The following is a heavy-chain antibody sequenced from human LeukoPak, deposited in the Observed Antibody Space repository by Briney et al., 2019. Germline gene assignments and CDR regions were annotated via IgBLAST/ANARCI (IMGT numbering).Heavy chain of an antibody. Sequence: SETLSLTCTVSGGSINTDSYYWGWIRQPPGKGLEWIGSIYYSGNTYYSPSLRSRVTISVDTSKNQFSLKLSSVTAADTAVYYCARAATTDAFDIWGQGTMVTVSS. D-gene: IGHD5-12*01. CDR1: GGSINTDSYY. J-gene: IGHJ3*02. CDR3: ARAATTDAFDI. CDR2: IYYSGNT. V-gene: IGHV4-39*01.